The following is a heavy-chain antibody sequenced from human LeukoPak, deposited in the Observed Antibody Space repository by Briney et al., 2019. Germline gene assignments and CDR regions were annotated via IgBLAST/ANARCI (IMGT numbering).Heavy chain of an antibody. Sequence: GGSLRLSCAASGFTFSSYAMSWVRQAPGKGLEWVSAISGSGGSTFYADSVKGRFTISRDNSKNTLYLQMNSLRAEDTAVYYCAKESAPYYDFWSGPRAKYNWFDPWGQGTLVTVSS. D-gene: IGHD3-3*01. J-gene: IGHJ5*02. CDR1: GFTFSSYA. V-gene: IGHV3-23*01. CDR3: AKESAPYYDFWSGPRAKYNWFDP. CDR2: ISGSGGST.